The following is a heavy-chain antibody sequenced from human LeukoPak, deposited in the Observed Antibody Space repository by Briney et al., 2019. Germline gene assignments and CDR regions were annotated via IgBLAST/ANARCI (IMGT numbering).Heavy chain of an antibody. J-gene: IGHJ4*02. CDR1: GYTFTGYY. CDR2: INPNSGGT. Sequence: ASVKVSCKASGYTFTGYYIHWVRQAPGQGLEWMGRINPNSGGTNYAQKFQGRVTMTRDTSISTAYMELSRLRSDDTAVYYCARDIVGIGYYVSSGHEDYWGQGSLVTVSS. V-gene: IGHV1-2*06. CDR3: ARDIVGIGYYVSSGHEDY. D-gene: IGHD3-22*01.